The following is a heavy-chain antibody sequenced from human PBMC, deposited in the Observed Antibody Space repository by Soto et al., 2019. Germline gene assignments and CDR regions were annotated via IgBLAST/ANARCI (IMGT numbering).Heavy chain of an antibody. CDR1: GYTFTSYG. CDR3: ARDEIIQLWLPYYYYGMDA. Sequence: GASVKVSCKASGYTFTSYGISWVRQAPGQGREWMGWISAYNGNTNYAQKLQGRVTMTTDTSTSTAYMELRSLRSDDTAVYYCARDEIIQLWLPYYYYGMDAWGQGXTVTVSS. D-gene: IGHD5-18*01. J-gene: IGHJ6*02. CDR2: ISAYNGNT. V-gene: IGHV1-18*04.